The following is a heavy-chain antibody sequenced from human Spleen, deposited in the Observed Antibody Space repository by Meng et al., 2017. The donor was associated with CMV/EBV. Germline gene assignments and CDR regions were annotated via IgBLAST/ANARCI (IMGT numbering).Heavy chain of an antibody. Sequence: SYAISWVRQAPGQGLQWMGRSIHIFGTANYAQKFEDRVTINTDESTSTAYMELSSLRSEDTAMYYCAREIESVAVAGSSASGWFDPWGQGTLVTVSS. CDR1: SYA. V-gene: IGHV1-69*05. CDR2: SIHIFGTA. CDR3: AREIESVAVAGSSASGWFDP. D-gene: IGHD6-19*01. J-gene: IGHJ5*02.